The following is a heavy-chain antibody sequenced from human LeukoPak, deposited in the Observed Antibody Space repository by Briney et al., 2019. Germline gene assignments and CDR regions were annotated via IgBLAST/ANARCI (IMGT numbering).Heavy chain of an antibody. V-gene: IGHV1-69*05. J-gene: IGHJ3*02. CDR1: GGTFSSYA. Sequence: SVKVSCKASGGTFSSYAISWVRQAPGQGLEWMGGIIPIFGTANYAQKFQGRVTITTDESTSTAYMELSSLRSEDTAVYYCARDSQTIFGVVRGAFDIWGQGTMVTVSS. CDR2: IIPIFGTA. CDR3: ARDSQTIFGVVRGAFDI. D-gene: IGHD3-3*01.